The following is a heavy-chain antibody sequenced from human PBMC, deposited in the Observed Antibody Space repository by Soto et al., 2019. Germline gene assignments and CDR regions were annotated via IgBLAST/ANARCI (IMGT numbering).Heavy chain of an antibody. D-gene: IGHD6-19*01. Sequence: GASVKVSCKASGYTFTSYAMHWVRQAPGQRLEWMGWINAGNGNTKYSQKFQGRVTITRDTSASTAYMELSSLRSEDTAVYYCARLIAVAGPITHAFDIWGQGTMVTVSS. V-gene: IGHV1-3*01. CDR1: GYTFTSYA. CDR3: ARLIAVAGPITHAFDI. CDR2: INAGNGNT. J-gene: IGHJ3*02.